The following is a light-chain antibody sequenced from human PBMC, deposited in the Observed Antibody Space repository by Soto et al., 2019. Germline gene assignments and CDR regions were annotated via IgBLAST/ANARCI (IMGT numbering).Light chain of an antibody. V-gene: IGLV2-8*01. Sequence: QSVLTQHPSASGSPGQSVTVSCTGTSSDVGGWHFVSWYQQHPGKAPKLMIYEVSKRPSGVPDRFSGSKSGNTASLTVSGLQAEDEADYFCSSYAGSMFYVFGTGTKVTVL. CDR2: EVS. J-gene: IGLJ1*01. CDR3: SSYAGSMFYV. CDR1: SSDVGGWHF.